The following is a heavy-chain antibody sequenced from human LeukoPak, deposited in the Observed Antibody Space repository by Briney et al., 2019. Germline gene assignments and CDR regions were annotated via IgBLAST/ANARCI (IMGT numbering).Heavy chain of an antibody. CDR3: ARYGGSGTYFFDY. CDR1: GGSISSSNW. CDR2: IYHSGST. V-gene: IGHV4-4*02. Sequence: PSETLSLTCAVSGGSISSSNWWSWVRQPPGKGLEWIGEIYHSGSTNYNPSLKSRVTISLDRSKNQFSLKLSSVTAADTAVYYCARYGGSGTYFFDYWGRGTLVTVSS. D-gene: IGHD3-10*01. J-gene: IGHJ4*02.